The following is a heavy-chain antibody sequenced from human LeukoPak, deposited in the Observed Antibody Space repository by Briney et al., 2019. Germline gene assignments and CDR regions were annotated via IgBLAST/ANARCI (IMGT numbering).Heavy chain of an antibody. CDR2: ISYDGSNK. CDR1: GFTFSSYA. CDR3: ASEMIFGSFDY. Sequence: GGSLRLSCAASGFTFSSYAMHWVRQAPGKGLEWVAVISYDGSNKYYADSVKGRFTISRDNSKNTLYLQMNSLRAEDTAVYYCASEMIFGSFDYWGQGTLVTVSS. D-gene: IGHD3/OR15-3a*01. V-gene: IGHV3-30*04. J-gene: IGHJ4*02.